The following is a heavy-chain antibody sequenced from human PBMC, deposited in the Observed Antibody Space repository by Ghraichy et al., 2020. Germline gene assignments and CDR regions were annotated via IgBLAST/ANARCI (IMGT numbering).Heavy chain of an antibody. V-gene: IGHV4-31*03. CDR1: GGSISSGGYY. CDR3: ARDRIVVVPAATTYYYYGMNV. Sequence: SLNISCTVSGGSISSGGYYWNWIHQHPGKGLEWIGYIYYSGSTYYNPSLNSRVTISVDTSKNQFSLKLSSVTAADTAVYYCARDRIVVVPAATTYYYYGMNVWGQGTTVTGAS. D-gene: IGHD2-2*01. J-gene: IGHJ6*02. CDR2: IYYSGST.